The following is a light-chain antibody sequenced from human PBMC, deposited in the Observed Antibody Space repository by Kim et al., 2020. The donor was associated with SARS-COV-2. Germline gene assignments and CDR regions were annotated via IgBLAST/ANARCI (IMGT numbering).Light chain of an antibody. J-gene: IGLJ2*01. V-gene: IGLV6-57*03. CDR3: QSYDSSNHVV. Sequence: NTVTISWTRSSASIAINSVQLYQQRPVSAPTTVIYEDNQRPSGVPDRFSGSIDSSSNSASLTISGLKTEDEADYYCQSYDSSNHVVFGGGTQLTVL. CDR1: SASIAINS. CDR2: EDN.